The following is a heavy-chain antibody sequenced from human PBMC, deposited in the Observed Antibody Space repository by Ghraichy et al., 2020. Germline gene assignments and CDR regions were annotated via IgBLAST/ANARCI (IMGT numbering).Heavy chain of an antibody. Sequence: GAYLRLSCAASGFTFSSYSMNWVRQAPGKGLEWVSYISSSSSTIYYADSVKGRFTISRDNAKNSLYLQMNSLRDEDTAVYYCAREIVAVAGPFYYYYGMDVWGQGTTVTVSS. CDR2: ISSSSSTI. D-gene: IGHD6-19*01. CDR1: GFTFSSYS. V-gene: IGHV3-48*02. J-gene: IGHJ6*02. CDR3: AREIVAVAGPFYYYYGMDV.